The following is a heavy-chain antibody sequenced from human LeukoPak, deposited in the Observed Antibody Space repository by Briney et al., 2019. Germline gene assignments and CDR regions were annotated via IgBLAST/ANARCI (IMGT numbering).Heavy chain of an antibody. CDR1: GFTFSSYS. CDR2: ISSSSYI. Sequence: GGSLRLSCAASGFTFSSYSMNWVRQAPGKGLEWVSSISSSSYIYYADSVKGRFTISRDNAKNSLYLQMNSLRAEDTAVYYCAREADDAYYYDSSGYYHDAFDIWGQGTMVTVSS. D-gene: IGHD3-22*01. J-gene: IGHJ3*02. CDR3: AREADDAYYYDSSGYYHDAFDI. V-gene: IGHV3-21*01.